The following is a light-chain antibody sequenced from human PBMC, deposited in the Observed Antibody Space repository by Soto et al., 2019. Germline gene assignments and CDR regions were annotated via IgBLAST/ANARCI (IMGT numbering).Light chain of an antibody. Sequence: QSVLTQPAPVSGSPGQSITISCTGTSSDVGGYNYVSWYQQHPGRAPKLMIYDVSNRPSGVSNRFSGSKSGNTASLTISGLQAEDEADYYCSSYTSSSTLRPVFGTGTKVTVL. CDR2: DVS. CDR3: SSYTSSSTLRPV. J-gene: IGLJ1*01. V-gene: IGLV2-14*01. CDR1: SSDVGGYNY.